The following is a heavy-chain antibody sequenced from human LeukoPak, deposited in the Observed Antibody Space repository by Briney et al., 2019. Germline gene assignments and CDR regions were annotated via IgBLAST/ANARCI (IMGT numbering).Heavy chain of an antibody. V-gene: IGHV3-15*01. D-gene: IGHD3-10*01. Sequence: GRSLRLSCAASGFTFSSYAMSWVRQAPGKGLEWVGRIKSKTDGGTTDYAAPVKGRFTISRDDSKNTLYLQMNSLKTEDTAVYYCTTDFSTLLWFGELSAFDYWGQGTLVTVSS. CDR1: GFTFSSYA. CDR2: IKSKTDGGTT. CDR3: TTDFSTLLWFGELSAFDY. J-gene: IGHJ4*02.